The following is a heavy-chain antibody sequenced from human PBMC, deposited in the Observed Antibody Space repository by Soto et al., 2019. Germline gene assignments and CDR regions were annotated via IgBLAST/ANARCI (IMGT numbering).Heavy chain of an antibody. CDR2: IYYSGST. V-gene: IGHV4-59*12. CDR3: TRDPVGIAAAGTSGGMDV. CDR1: GGSISSYY. Sequence: SETLSLTCTVSGGSISSYYWSWIRQPPGKGLEWIGYIYYSGSTNYNPSLKSRVTISVDTSKNQFSLKLSSVTAADTAVYYCTRDPVGIAAAGTSGGMDVWGQGTTVTVAS. J-gene: IGHJ6*01. D-gene: IGHD6-13*01.